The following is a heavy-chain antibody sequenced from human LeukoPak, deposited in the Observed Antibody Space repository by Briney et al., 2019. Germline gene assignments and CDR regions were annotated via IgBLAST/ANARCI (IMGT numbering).Heavy chain of an antibody. CDR1: GYTFTSYY. CDR2: INPSGGST. V-gene: IGHV1-46*01. Sequence: ASVKVSCKASGYTFTSYYMHWVRQAPGQGLEWMGIINPSGGSTSYAQKFQGRVTMTRDMSTSTAYMELRSLRSDDTAVYYCARPIGYYMDVWDKGTTVTVSS. J-gene: IGHJ6*03. CDR3: ARPIGYYMDV.